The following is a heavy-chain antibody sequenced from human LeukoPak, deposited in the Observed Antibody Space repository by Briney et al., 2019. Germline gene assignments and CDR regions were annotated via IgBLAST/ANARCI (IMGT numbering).Heavy chain of an antibody. V-gene: IGHV3-53*01. CDR2: IFSGRSK. J-gene: IGHJ4*02. CDR3: ARGSGQPRCSGGSCTAVYYFDY. Sequence: GGPLRLSCAAPGFTVSSRYMGWVARAPGKGLEGASVIFSGRSKYYADSLEGRFTISRDNSENTLYLHMDSLRAEDTAVYYCARGSGQPRCSGGSCTAVYYFDYWGQGTLVTVSS. CDR1: GFTVSSRY. D-gene: IGHD2-15*01.